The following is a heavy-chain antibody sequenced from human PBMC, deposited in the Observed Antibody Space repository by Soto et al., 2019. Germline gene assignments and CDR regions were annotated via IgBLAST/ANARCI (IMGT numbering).Heavy chain of an antibody. CDR2: ISSSSSYI. CDR1: GFTFSSYS. Sequence: GGSLRLSCAASGFTFSSYSMNWVRQAPGKGLEWVSSISSSSSYIYYADSVKGRFTISRDNAKNSLYLQMNSLRAEDTAVYYCALASRGVGATSYWGQGTLVTVS. CDR3: ALASRGVGATSY. D-gene: IGHD1-26*01. V-gene: IGHV3-21*01. J-gene: IGHJ4*02.